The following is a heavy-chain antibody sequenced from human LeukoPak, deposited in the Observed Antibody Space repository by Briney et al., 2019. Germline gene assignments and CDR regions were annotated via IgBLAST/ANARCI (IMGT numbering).Heavy chain of an antibody. D-gene: IGHD2-15*01. J-gene: IGHJ4*02. Sequence: PGGSLRLSCAASGFTFSNAWMSWVRQAPGKGLEWVGRIKSKTDGGTTDYAAPVKGRFTISRDDSKNTLYLQMNSLKTEDTAVYYCTTGVVGIAYYFDYWGQGTLVTVSS. CDR2: IKSKTDGGTT. CDR1: GFTFSNAW. V-gene: IGHV3-15*01. CDR3: TTGVVGIAYYFDY.